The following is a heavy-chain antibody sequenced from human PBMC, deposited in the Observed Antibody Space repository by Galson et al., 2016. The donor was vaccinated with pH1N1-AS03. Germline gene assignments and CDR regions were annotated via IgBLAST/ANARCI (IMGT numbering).Heavy chain of an antibody. D-gene: IGHD1-26*01. CDR2: VSDDGYTK. CDR3: ARVVHEIRGQPNNWLDP. V-gene: IGHV3-30*15. Sequence: SLRLSCAASGFTFSNYAIHWVRQAPGKGLQWVAVVSDDGYTKYYADSVRGGFTISRDNSENTVFLQMSSLTTEDTGLYYCARVVHEIRGQPNNWLDPWGQGTLVTVSS. J-gene: IGHJ5*02. CDR1: GFTFSNYA.